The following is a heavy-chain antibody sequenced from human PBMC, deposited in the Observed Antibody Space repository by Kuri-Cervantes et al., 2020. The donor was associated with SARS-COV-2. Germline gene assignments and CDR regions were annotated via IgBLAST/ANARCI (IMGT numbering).Heavy chain of an antibody. D-gene: IGHD3-22*01. J-gene: IGHJ1*01. V-gene: IGHV3-11*04. Sequence: GGSLRLSCAASGFTFSDYYMSWIRQAPGKGLEWVSYISSSGSTIYYADSVKGRFTISRDNAKNSLYLQMNSLRAEDTAVYYCASNYYDSSGYYQHWGQGTLVTVSS. CDR2: ISSSGSTI. CDR3: ASNYYDSSGYYQH. CDR1: GFTFSDYY.